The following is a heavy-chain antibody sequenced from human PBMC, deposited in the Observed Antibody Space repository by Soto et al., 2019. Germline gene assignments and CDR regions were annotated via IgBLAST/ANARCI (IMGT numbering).Heavy chain of an antibody. CDR3: ARGLERPLAIRYGMDV. V-gene: IGHV3-30-3*01. CDR2: ISYDGSNK. J-gene: IGHJ6*01. CDR1: GFTFSSYA. Sequence: QVQLVESGGGVVQPGRSLRLSCAASGFTFSSYAMHWVRQAPGKGLEWVAVISYDGSNKYYADSVKGRFTISRDNSKNTLYLQMNSLRAEDTAVYYCARGLERPLAIRYGMDVW.